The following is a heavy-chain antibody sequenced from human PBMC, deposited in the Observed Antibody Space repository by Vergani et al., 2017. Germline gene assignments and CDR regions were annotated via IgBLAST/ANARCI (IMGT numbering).Heavy chain of an antibody. Sequence: QVQLQESGPGLVKPSETLSLTCTVSGGSISSYYWSWIRQPPGKGLEWIGYIYYSGSTNYNPSLKSRVTISVDTSKNQFSLKLSSVTAADTAVYYCASRGTYYDILTGTYYYGMDVWGQGTTVTVS. CDR2: IYYSGST. D-gene: IGHD3-9*01. J-gene: IGHJ6*02. CDR1: GGSISSYY. V-gene: IGHV4-59*08. CDR3: ASRGTYYDILTGTYYYGMDV.